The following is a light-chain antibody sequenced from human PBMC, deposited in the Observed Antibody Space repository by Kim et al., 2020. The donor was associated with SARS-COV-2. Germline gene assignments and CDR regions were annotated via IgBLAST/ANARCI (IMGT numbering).Light chain of an antibody. CDR2: LNSDGSH. V-gene: IGLV4-69*01. J-gene: IGLJ3*02. CDR1: SGHSNYA. Sequence: ASVTLTCTLSSGHSNYAIAWHQQHPGKAPRYLMKLNSDGSHKKGDGIPDRFSGSSSGTERYLTISRLHFEDEADYYCQTWGTGSWLFGGGTKLTVL. CDR3: QTWGTGSWL.